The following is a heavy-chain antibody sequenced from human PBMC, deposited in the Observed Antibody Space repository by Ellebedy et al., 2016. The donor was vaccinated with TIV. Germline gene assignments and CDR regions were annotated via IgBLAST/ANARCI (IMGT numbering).Heavy chain of an antibody. D-gene: IGHD6-13*01. CDR2: INHSGST. V-gene: IGHV4-34*01. CDR3: AGRNQYYNSWYDY. CDR1: GGSFSGYY. Sequence: SQTLSLTXXVYGGSFSGYYWNWIRQPPGKGLEWIGEINHSGSTNYNPSLRSRVTISVDTSKKHFSLKLSSVTAADTAVYYCAGRNQYYNSWYDYWGQGTLVTVSS. J-gene: IGHJ4*02.